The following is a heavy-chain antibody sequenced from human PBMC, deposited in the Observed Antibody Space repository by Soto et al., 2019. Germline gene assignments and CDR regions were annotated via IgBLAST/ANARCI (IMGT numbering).Heavy chain of an antibody. Sequence: EVQLVESGGDLVQPGGSLRLSCAASGVTVSNNFMSWVRQAPGKGLEWVSIIYSGGVTQYADSVKGRFTISRDNYKNTVYLQMNSLRVEDTAVYYCARNVPVTPLGYWDQGTLVTVSS. V-gene: IGHV3-66*01. CDR3: ARNVPVTPLGY. D-gene: IGHD4-17*01. CDR2: IYSGGVT. J-gene: IGHJ4*02. CDR1: GVTVSNNF.